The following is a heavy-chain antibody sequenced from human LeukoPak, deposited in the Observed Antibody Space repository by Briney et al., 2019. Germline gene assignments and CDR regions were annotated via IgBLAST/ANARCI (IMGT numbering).Heavy chain of an antibody. V-gene: IGHV3-11*01. CDR1: GFSFKDYY. J-gene: IGHJ4*02. CDR3: ARGPRILAAGSYYFDY. D-gene: IGHD6-13*01. Sequence: PGGSLRLSCAASGFSFKDYYFSWIRQAPGRGLEWVSFINVNGGAMYYADFVKGRFTISRDNAKSSLYLEMNRLRVEDTAVYYCARGPRILAAGSYYFDYWGQGSLVTVSS. CDR2: INVNGGAM.